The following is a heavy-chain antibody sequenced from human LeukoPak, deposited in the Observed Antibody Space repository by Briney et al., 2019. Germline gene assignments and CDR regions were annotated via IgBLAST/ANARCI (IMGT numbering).Heavy chain of an antibody. CDR3: ARVGEYYDSSGYYDY. D-gene: IGHD3-22*01. CDR1: GYSISSGYY. J-gene: IGHJ4*02. Sequence: SETLSLTCTVSGYSISSGYYWGWIRQPPGKGLEWIGSIYHSGSTYYNPSLKSRVTISVDTSKNQFSLKLSSVTAADTAVYYCARVGEYYDSSGYYDYWGQGTLVTVSS. CDR2: IYHSGST. V-gene: IGHV4-38-2*02.